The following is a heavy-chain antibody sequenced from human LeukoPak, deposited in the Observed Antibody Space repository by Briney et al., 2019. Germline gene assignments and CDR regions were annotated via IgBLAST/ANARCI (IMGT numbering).Heavy chain of an antibody. CDR3: AKFSAVMVATDPFDY. J-gene: IGHJ4*02. V-gene: IGHV1-69*13. Sequence: ASVKVSCKASGGTFSSYAISWVRQAPGQGLEWMGGIIPIFGTANYAQKFQGRVTITADESTSTAYMELSSLRAEDTAVYYCAKFSAVMVATDPFDYWGQGTLVTVSS. D-gene: IGHD5-12*01. CDR2: IIPIFGTA. CDR1: GGTFSSYA.